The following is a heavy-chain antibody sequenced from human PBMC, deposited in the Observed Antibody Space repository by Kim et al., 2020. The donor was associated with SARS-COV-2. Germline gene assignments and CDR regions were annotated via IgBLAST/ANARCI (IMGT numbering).Heavy chain of an antibody. CDR3: ASSNYYDSSKNWFDP. D-gene: IGHD3-22*01. Sequence: GESLKISCKGSGYSFTSYWISWVRQMPGKGLEWMGRIDPSDSYTNYSPSFQGHVTISADKSISTAYLQWSSLKASDTAMYYCASSNYYDSSKNWFDPWGQGTLVTVSS. V-gene: IGHV5-10-1*01. CDR2: IDPSDSYT. J-gene: IGHJ5*02. CDR1: GYSFTSYW.